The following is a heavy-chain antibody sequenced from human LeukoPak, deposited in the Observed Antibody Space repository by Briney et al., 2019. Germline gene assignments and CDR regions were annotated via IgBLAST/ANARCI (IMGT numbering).Heavy chain of an antibody. CDR2: ISGGST. CDR1: GFTVSSNE. V-gene: IGHV3-38-3*01. CDR3: ARDAGTGYYYYMDV. J-gene: IGHJ6*03. Sequence: GGSLRLSCAASGFTVSSNEMSWVRQAPGKGLEWVSSISGGSTYYADSRKGRFTISRDNSKNTLYLQMNSLRAEDTAVYYCARDAGTGYYYYMDVWGKGTTVTISS. D-gene: IGHD6-13*01.